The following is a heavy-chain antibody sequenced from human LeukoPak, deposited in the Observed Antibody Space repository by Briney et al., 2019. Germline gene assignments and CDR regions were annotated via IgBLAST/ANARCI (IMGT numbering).Heavy chain of an antibody. J-gene: IGHJ6*03. Sequence: SESLSLTCGVSGGSINTNTFFWGWIRQPPGKGLEWIGNVFYSGNTMYNPSLKSRLTMSIDTSKSQFSLCLSSVTAADTAMYWCVRQSRIFGVTRPGYMDVWGKGIMVSVSS. CDR2: VFYSGNT. CDR1: GGSINTNTFF. V-gene: IGHV4-39*01. D-gene: IGHD3-3*01. CDR3: VRQSRIFGVTRPGYMDV.